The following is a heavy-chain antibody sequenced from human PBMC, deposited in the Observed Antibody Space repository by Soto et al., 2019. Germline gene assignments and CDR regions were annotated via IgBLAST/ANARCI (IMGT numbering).Heavy chain of an antibody. CDR2: MIPNSGNT. Sequence: QVQLVQSGAEVKKPGASVKVSCKASGYTFTSYDINWVRQATGQGLEWMGWMIPNSGNTGYAQKFQGRVTMTRNTPRSSASLELRSLTSEDTAVYHCARAQWERLGYWGQGTLVTVSS. J-gene: IGHJ4*02. CDR3: ARAQWERLGY. V-gene: IGHV1-8*01. CDR1: GYTFTSYD. D-gene: IGHD1-26*01.